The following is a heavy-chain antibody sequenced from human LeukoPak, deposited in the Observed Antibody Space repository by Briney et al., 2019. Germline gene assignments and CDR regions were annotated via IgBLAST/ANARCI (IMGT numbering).Heavy chain of an antibody. Sequence: GGSLRLSCAASGFTFSSYAMSWVRQAPGKGLAWVSAISGSGGSTYYADSVKGRFTISRDNSKNTLYLQMNSLRAEDTAVYYCAKDPYDFWSGYPDYWGQGTLVTVSS. CDR1: GFTFSSYA. CDR3: AKDPYDFWSGYPDY. V-gene: IGHV3-23*01. CDR2: ISGSGGST. J-gene: IGHJ4*02. D-gene: IGHD3-3*01.